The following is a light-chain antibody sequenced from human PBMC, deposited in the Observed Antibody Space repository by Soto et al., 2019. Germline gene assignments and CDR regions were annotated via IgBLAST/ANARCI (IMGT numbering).Light chain of an antibody. V-gene: IGKV4-1*01. Sequence: DIVMTQSPDSLAVSLGERATINCKSSQSVLYSSNNNTYLAWYQQKPGQPPKLLIYLASTRESGVPDRFSGSGSGTDFTLTISSLQAEDVAVYYCQQYYSTLSLPFGGGTKVEIK. CDR2: LAS. J-gene: IGKJ4*01. CDR3: QQYYSTLSLP. CDR1: QSVLYSSNNNTY.